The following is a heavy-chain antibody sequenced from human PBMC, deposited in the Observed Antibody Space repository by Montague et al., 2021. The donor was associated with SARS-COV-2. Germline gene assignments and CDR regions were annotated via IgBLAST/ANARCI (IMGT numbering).Heavy chain of an antibody. V-gene: IGHV3-9*01. CDR3: AKDIVRIVGGYYYYYGMDV. D-gene: IGHD1-26*01. Sequence: SLRLSCAASGFTFGDYAMHWVRQAPGKGLEWVSDISWNSGSIGYADSVKGRFTISRDNAKNSLYLQMNNLRAEDTALYYCAKDIVRIVGGYYYYYGMDVWGQGTTVTVSS. CDR1: GFTFGDYA. J-gene: IGHJ6*02. CDR2: ISWNSGSI.